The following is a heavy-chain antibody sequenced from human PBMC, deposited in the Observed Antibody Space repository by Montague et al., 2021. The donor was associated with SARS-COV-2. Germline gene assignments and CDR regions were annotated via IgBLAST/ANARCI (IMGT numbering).Heavy chain of an antibody. J-gene: IGHJ6*02. D-gene: IGHD3-9*01. CDR3: ARTRYFGIPYYYYGMDV. CDR2: IDWDDDK. CDR1: GFSLSTSGMC. V-gene: IGHV2-70*01. Sequence: VKPTQTLTLTCTFSGFSLSTSGMCVSWIRQPPGKALEWLALIDWDDDKYYSTSLKTRLTISKDTSKNQVVLTMTNMDPVDTATYYCARTRYFGIPYYYYGMDVWGQGTTVTVSS.